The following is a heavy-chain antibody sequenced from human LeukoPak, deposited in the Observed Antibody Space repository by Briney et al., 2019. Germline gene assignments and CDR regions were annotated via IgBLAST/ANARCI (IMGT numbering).Heavy chain of an antibody. V-gene: IGHV1-2*02. CDR1: GYTFTGYY. J-gene: IGHJ6*02. D-gene: IGHD3-22*01. CDR2: INPNSGGT. CDR3: ATEASGYDSSGYYYYYYYGMDV. Sequence: ASVKVSCKASGYTFTGYYMHWVRQAPGQGLEWMGWINPNSGGTNYAQKFQGRVTMTRDTSISTAYMELSRLRSDDTAVYYCATEASGYDSSGYYYYYYYGMDVWGQGTTVIVSS.